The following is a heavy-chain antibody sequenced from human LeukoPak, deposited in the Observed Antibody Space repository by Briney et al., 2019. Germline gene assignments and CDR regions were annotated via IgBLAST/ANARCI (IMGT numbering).Heavy chain of an antibody. CDR2: IRYDGSNK. CDR3: AKNLYYYDSSGHLFVY. CDR1: GFTFSSYG. Sequence: GGSLRLSCAASGFTFSSYGMHWVRQAPGKGLEWVAFIRYDGSNKYYADSVKGRFTISRDNSKNTLYLQMNSLRAEDTAVYYCAKNLYYYDSSGHLFVYWGQGTLVTVSS. D-gene: IGHD3-22*01. J-gene: IGHJ4*02. V-gene: IGHV3-30*02.